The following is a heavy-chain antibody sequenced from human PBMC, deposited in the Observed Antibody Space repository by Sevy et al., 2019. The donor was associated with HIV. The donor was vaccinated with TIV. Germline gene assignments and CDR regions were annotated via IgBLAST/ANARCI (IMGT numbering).Heavy chain of an antibody. J-gene: IGHJ4*02. V-gene: IGHV3-23*01. D-gene: IGHD3-16*01. CDR1: GLILTTTG. Sequence: GGSLRLSCAASGLILTTTGMSWVRQAPGKGLEWVAGVTSDGTTYYADSVRDRFTVSRDNCKNTRYLQLNSLRADDTAVFYCAGGDTTMITDLDYWGQGTLVTVSS. CDR3: AGGDTTMITDLDY. CDR2: VTSDGTT.